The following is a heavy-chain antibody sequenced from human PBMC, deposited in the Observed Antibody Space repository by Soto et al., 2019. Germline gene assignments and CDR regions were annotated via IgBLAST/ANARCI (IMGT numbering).Heavy chain of an antibody. CDR3: ARDDDYGDNGLDY. D-gene: IGHD4-17*01. V-gene: IGHV3-33*01. CDR2: ILDDGSDK. J-gene: IGHJ4*02. Sequence: QVQLVESGGGVVQPGRSLRLSCAASGFSFSSYGMHWVRQAPGKGLEWVAVILDDGSDKDYTDAVKGRFTISRDNSKHTLYLEMNSLSAEDTAVYYCARDDDYGDNGLDYWGQGTLVTVSS. CDR1: GFSFSSYG.